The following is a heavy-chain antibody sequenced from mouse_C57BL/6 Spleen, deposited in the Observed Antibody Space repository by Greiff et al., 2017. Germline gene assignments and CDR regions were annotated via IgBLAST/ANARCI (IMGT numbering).Heavy chain of an antibody. V-gene: IGHV5-17*01. Sequence: EVNVVESGGGLVKPGGSLKLSCAASGFTFSDYGMHWVRQAPEKGLEWVAYISSGSSTIYYADTVKGRFTISRDNAKNTLFMQMTSLTSEDTAMYFCASSSRSSYGYFDVGGTGTTVTVSS. D-gene: IGHD1-1*01. CDR1: GFTFSDYG. CDR2: ISSGSSTI. CDR3: ASSSRSSYGYFDV. J-gene: IGHJ1*03.